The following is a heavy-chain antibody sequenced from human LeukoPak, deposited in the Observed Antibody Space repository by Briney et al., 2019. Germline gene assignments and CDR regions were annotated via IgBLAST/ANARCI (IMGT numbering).Heavy chain of an antibody. Sequence: GGSLRLSCGASGFTFSSYWMSWVRQAPGKGLEWVANIKQDGGEKYYVDSVKGRFTISRDNSKNTLSLQMNSLRAEDTALYYCAKYTSGWVNDYWGQGTLVTVSS. CDR3: AKYTSGWVNDY. CDR1: GFTFSSYW. D-gene: IGHD6-19*01. V-gene: IGHV3-7*03. CDR2: IKQDGGEK. J-gene: IGHJ4*02.